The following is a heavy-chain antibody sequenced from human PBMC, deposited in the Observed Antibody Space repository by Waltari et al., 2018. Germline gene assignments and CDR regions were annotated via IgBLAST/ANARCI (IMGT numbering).Heavy chain of an antibody. Sequence: EVQLVESGGGLVQPGGSLRLSCAASGFTFSNYWMHWVRQAPGKGLVWVSRISSDETTTSYVDSVKGRFTISRDNAKNTLYLQMDSLRAEDTAVYFCARGYGDYEVPFDYWGQGTLVTVSS. V-gene: IGHV3-74*01. CDR1: GFTFSNYW. CDR3: ARGYGDYEVPFDY. D-gene: IGHD4-17*01. J-gene: IGHJ4*02. CDR2: ISSDETTT.